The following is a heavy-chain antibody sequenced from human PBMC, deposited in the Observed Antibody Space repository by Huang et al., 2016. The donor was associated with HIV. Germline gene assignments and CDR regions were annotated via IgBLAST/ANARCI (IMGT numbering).Heavy chain of an antibody. CDR3: AKDADTSGYDVLGPFGS. CDR1: GFTFSSYA. Sequence: EVLLLESGGGLVQPGGSLRLSCVASGFTFSSYAMGWVRQGPGKVLSWVSGITDGINNRYYAHSVKGRFAGSRDDSTNTLYLQMNSLRAEDTAVYYCAKDADTSGYDVLGPFGSWGQGTLVTVSS. V-gene: IGHV3-23*01. CDR2: ITDGINNR. D-gene: IGHD3-3*01. J-gene: IGHJ4*02.